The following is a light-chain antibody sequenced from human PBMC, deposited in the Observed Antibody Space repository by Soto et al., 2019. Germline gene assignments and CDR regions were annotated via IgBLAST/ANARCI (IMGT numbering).Light chain of an antibody. CDR2: DAS. CDR1: QSISSW. CDR3: QQYNSYSRT. Sequence: DIQMTQSPSTLSASVGDRVTITCRASQSISSWLAWYQQKPGEVPKLLIYDASSLETGVPSRFSGSGSGTEFTLTISSLQPDDFETYYCQQYNSYSRTFGQGTKVEIK. J-gene: IGKJ1*01. V-gene: IGKV1-5*01.